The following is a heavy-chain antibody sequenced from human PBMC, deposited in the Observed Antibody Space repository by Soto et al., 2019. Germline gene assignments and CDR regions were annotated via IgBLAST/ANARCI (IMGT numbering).Heavy chain of an antibody. D-gene: IGHD5-18*01. J-gene: IGHJ6*02. Sequence: TSETLSLTCTVSGGSISSSSYYWGWIRQPPGKGLEWIGSIYYSGSTYYNPSLKSRVTISVDTSKNQFSLKLSSVTAADTAVYYCAGIQEKGGYYYYYYGMDVWGQGTTVTVSS. CDR2: IYYSGST. CDR3: AGIQEKGGYYYYYYGMDV. V-gene: IGHV4-39*01. CDR1: GGSISSSSYY.